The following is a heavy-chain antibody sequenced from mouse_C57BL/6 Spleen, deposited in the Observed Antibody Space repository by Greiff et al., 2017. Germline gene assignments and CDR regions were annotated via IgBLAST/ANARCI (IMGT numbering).Heavy chain of an antibody. Sequence: QVQLQQPGAELVKPGASVKLSCKASGYTFTSYWMQWVKQRPGQGLEWIGEIDPSDSYTNYNQKFKGKATLTVDTSSSTAYMQLSSLTSDDSAVYYCASGGLWGSSWFAYWGQGTLVTVSA. CDR2: IDPSDSYT. CDR1: GYTFTSYW. J-gene: IGHJ3*01. V-gene: IGHV1-50*01. CDR3: ASGGLWGSSWFAY.